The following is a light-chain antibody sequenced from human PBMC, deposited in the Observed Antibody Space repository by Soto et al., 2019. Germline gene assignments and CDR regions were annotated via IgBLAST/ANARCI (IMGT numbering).Light chain of an antibody. V-gene: IGKV3-20*01. CDR1: QSVSRY. CDR3: QQYGSSRWT. CDR2: DAS. J-gene: IGKJ1*01. Sequence: EIVLTQSPGTLSLSPGERATLSCRARQSVSRYLAWYQQKSGQAPRLLIYDASNRATGIPARFSGSGSGTDFTLTISRLEPEDFAVYYCQQYGSSRWTFGQGTKVDIK.